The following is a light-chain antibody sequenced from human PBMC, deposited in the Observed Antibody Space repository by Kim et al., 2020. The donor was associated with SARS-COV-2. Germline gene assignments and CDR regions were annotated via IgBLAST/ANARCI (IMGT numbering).Light chain of an antibody. V-gene: IGLV1-51*01. CDR1: SSIGNNY. CDR2: DNN. Sequence: QSVLTQPPSVSAAPGQKVTISCSGSSSIGNNYVSWYQHFPGTAPKLLIYDNNQRPSGIPDRFYGSKSGTSATLGITGLQTGDEADYYCATWDSSLNAGRVFGGGTQLTVL. J-gene: IGLJ3*02. CDR3: ATWDSSLNAGRV.